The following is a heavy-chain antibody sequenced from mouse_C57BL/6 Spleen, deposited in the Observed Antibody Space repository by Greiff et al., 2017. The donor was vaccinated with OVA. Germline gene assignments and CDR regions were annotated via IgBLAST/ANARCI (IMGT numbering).Heavy chain of an antibody. CDR1: GYTFTDYE. Sequence: QVQLKESGAELVRPGASVTLSCKASGYTFTDYEMHWVKQTPVHGLEWIGAIDPETGGTAYNQKFKGKAILTADKSSSTAYMELRSLTSEDSAVYYGTRSWDYGDYAMDYWGQGTSVTVSS. CDR2: IDPETGGT. CDR3: TRSWDYGDYAMDY. V-gene: IGHV1-15*01. D-gene: IGHD1-1*02. J-gene: IGHJ4*01.